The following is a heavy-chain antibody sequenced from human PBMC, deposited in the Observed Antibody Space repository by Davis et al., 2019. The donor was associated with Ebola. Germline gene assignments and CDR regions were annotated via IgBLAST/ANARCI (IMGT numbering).Heavy chain of an antibody. Sequence: GESLKISCKGSGYDFSNFWIAWVRQMPGKGLEWMGIIYPGDSDTRYSPSFQGQVTISADKSISTAYLQWSSLKASDTAMYYCARSIAVAGADDYWGQGTLVTVSS. CDR2: IYPGDSDT. CDR1: GYDFSNFW. V-gene: IGHV5-51*01. D-gene: IGHD6-19*01. J-gene: IGHJ4*02. CDR3: ARSIAVAGADDY.